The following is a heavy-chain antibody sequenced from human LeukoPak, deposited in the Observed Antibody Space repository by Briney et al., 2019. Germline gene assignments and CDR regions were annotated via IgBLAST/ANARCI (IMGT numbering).Heavy chain of an antibody. D-gene: IGHD2-15*01. CDR3: ARVLGYCSGGGCSEYFQH. CDR2: FYYSGST. CDR1: GGSISSYY. V-gene: IGHV4-59*01. Sequence: PSETLSLTCTVSGGSISSYYWSWIRQPPGKGLGWIGYFYYSGSTNYNPSLRSRVTISVDTSKNQFSLKLSSVTAADTAVYYCARVLGYCSGGGCSEYFQHWGQGTLVTVSS. J-gene: IGHJ1*01.